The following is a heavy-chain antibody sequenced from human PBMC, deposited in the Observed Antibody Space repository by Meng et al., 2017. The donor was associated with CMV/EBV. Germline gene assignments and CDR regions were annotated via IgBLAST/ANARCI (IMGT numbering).Heavy chain of an antibody. CDR3: ASTPLLWFGEFDEFDY. D-gene: IGHD3-10*01. CDR2: IYSGGST. J-gene: IGHJ4*02. CDR1: GFTVSSNY. V-gene: IGHV3-66*02. Sequence: SGFTVSSNYMSWVRQAPGKGLEWVSVIYSGGSTYYADSVKGRFTISRDNSKNTLYLQMNSLRAEDTAVYYRASTPLLWFGEFDEFDYWGQGTLVTVSS.